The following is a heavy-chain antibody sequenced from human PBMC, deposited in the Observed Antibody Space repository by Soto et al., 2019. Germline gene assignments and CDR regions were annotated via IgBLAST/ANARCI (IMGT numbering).Heavy chain of an antibody. CDR2: IYCSGST. CDR3: SSGGATTDCSGSSGYARGFDY. Sequence: QVQLQESGPGLVKPSQTLSLTCTVSGGSISSGGYYWSWIRQPPGKGLEWIGDIYCSGSTYYNPSLKSRVTISVDTSKHQFSLKLSPVTAADTAVYYCSSGGATTDCSGSSGYARGFDYWGQGTLVTVSS. CDR1: GGSISSGGYY. D-gene: IGHD2-15*01. J-gene: IGHJ4*02. V-gene: IGHV4-30-4*01.